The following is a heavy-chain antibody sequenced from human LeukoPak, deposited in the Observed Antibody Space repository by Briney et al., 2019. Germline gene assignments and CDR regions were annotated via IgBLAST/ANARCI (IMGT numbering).Heavy chain of an antibody. CDR1: GFTFSSYA. CDR2: ISGGGST. J-gene: IGHJ6*02. CDR3: AKYGSGTSYYFYYYGMDV. D-gene: IGHD3-10*01. Sequence: GGSLRLSCAASGFTFSSYAMSWVRQAPGKGLEWVSAISGGGSTYYADSVKGRFTISRDNSKNTLDLQMNSLRAGDTAVYYCAKYGSGTSYYFYYYGMDVWGQGTTVTVSS. V-gene: IGHV3-23*01.